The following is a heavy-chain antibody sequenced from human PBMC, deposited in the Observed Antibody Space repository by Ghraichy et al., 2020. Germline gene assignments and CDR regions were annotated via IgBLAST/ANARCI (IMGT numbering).Heavy chain of an antibody. CDR2: IYTSGST. D-gene: IGHD6-13*01. V-gene: IGHV4-4*07. CDR3: ARDPFGGIGTLYYFDY. CDR1: GGSISSYY. Sequence: SETLSLTCTVSGGSISSYYWSWIRQPAGKGLEWIGRIYTSGSTNYNPSLKSRVTMSVDTSKNQFSLKLSSVTAADMAVYYCARDPFGGIGTLYYFDYWGQGTLVTVSS. J-gene: IGHJ4*02.